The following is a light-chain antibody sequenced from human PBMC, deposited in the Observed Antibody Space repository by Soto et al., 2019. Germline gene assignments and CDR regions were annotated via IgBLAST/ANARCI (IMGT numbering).Light chain of an antibody. V-gene: IGKV3-15*01. CDR2: GAS. J-gene: IGKJ5*01. CDR1: QSVSSSY. CDR3: QKYNNWPIT. Sequence: EIVLTQSPGTLSLSPGEISTLSFRASQSVSSSYLAWYPPKPGQAPRLLIYGASTRATGIPARFSGSGSGTEFTLTISRLQSEEFAVYYCQKYNNWPITCGQGTRLEIK.